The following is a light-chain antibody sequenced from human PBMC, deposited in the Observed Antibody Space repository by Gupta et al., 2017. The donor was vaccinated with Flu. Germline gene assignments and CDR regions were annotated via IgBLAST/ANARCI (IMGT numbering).Light chain of an antibody. CDR3: QQRDSTMWT. CDR1: QSISIY. CDR2: AAS. Sequence: DIQMTQSPSSLSASVGDRVTITCRASQSISIYLNWYQQKPGKAPKLLIYAASSVQSGVPSRFSGSGSGTDFTLTISRLQPEDFANYYCQQRDSTMWTFGQGTKVEIK. V-gene: IGKV1-39*01. J-gene: IGKJ1*01.